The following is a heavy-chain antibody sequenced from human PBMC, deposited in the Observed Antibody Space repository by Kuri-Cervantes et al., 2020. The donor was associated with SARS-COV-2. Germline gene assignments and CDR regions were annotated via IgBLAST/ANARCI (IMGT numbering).Heavy chain of an antibody. CDR2: INTRAAGGTT. D-gene: IGHD6-19*01. Sequence: GGSLRLSCVASGFTFSNARMNWVRQGPGKGLEWVGRINTRAAGGTTDYAAPVEGRFTISRDDSKNTLFLQMDSLKTEDTGVYYCTAYHATHFSSGRNAWFDPWGQGTLVTVSS. J-gene: IGHJ5*02. CDR3: TAYHATHFSSGRNAWFDP. V-gene: IGHV3-15*01. CDR1: GFTFSNAR.